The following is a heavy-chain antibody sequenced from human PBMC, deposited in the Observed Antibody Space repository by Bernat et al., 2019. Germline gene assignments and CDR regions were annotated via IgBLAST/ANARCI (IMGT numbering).Heavy chain of an antibody. CDR3: ARLLYYYYYYMDV. V-gene: IGHV3-11*04. D-gene: IGHD2-15*01. CDR1: GFTFSDYY. Sequence: QVQLVESGGGLVKPGGSLSLSCAASGFTFSDYYMSWIRQAPGKGLVWVSYISSSSSTLYYADSVKGLFTISRDNAKNSLYLQMNSLRDEDTAVYYCARLLYYYYYYMDVWGKGTTVTVSS. J-gene: IGHJ6*03. CDR2: ISSSSSTL.